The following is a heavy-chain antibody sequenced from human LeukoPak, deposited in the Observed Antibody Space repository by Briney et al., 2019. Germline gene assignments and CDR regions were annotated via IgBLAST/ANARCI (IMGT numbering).Heavy chain of an antibody. CDR2: IYYSGST. Sequence: PSETLSLTCTVSGGSISSSSYYWGWIRQPPGKGLEWIGSIYYSGSTYYNPSLKSRVTISVDTSKNQSSLKLSSVTAADTAVYYCARDGMIVVVRGAFDIWGQGTMVTVSS. D-gene: IGHD3-22*01. V-gene: IGHV4-39*07. J-gene: IGHJ3*02. CDR1: GGSISSSSYY. CDR3: ARDGMIVVVRGAFDI.